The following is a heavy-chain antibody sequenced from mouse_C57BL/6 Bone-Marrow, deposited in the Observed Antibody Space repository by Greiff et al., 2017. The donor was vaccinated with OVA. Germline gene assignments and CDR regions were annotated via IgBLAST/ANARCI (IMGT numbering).Heavy chain of an antibody. CDR1: GFNIKDYY. CDR2: IDPNGGGT. D-gene: IGHD1-1*01. J-gene: IGHJ2*01. V-gene: IGHV1-72*01. Sequence: QVQLQQSGAELVKPGASVKLSCTASGFNIKDYYMHWVKQRPGPGLEWIGRIDPNGGGTKYNEKFTSKATLTVDKPSSTAYMQLSSLTSGDSAVDYCARPRYNGRFDYWGQGTPLTVSA. CDR3: ARPRYNGRFDY.